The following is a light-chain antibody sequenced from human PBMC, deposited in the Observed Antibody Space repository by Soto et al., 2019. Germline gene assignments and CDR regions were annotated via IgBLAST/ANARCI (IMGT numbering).Light chain of an antibody. J-gene: IGKJ4*01. CDR1: QSVSSNY. V-gene: IGKV3-20*01. Sequence: EIVLTQSPGTLSLSPGERATLSCRASQSVSSNYLAWYQQKPGQAPRLLIYGASSRASGIPDRFSGSWSGTDFTLTISRLEPEDFVVYYCLQYGSSPLTFGGGTKVDIK. CDR3: LQYGSSPLT. CDR2: GAS.